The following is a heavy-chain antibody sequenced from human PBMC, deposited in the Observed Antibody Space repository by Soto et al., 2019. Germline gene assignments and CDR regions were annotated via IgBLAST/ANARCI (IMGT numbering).Heavy chain of an antibody. Sequence: QVQLEQSSPGLVKPSQTLSLTCAISGDSVSSDSVAWNWIRQSPSRGLEWLGRTYYRSKWYNDYAVSVKSRISIDSDTSKNQFSLQLNSVTPEDTAVYYCARGHGDWFDPWGQGTLVTVSS. D-gene: IGHD4-17*01. CDR1: GDSVSSDSVA. CDR3: ARGHGDWFDP. CDR2: TYYRSKWYN. V-gene: IGHV6-1*01. J-gene: IGHJ5*02.